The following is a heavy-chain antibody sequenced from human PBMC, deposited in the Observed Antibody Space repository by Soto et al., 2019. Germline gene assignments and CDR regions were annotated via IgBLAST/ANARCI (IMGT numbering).Heavy chain of an antibody. CDR3: ARVADIVLIPALDY. D-gene: IGHD2-8*02. J-gene: IGHJ4*02. Sequence: QVQLVQSGAEVKRPGASVNVSCKASGYTFTTYSLSWVLQAPGQGLEWMGWISPFNGDATYAQKFQDRVTLTTDTSTSTAYMELRRLRDDDTAVYYCARVADIVLIPALDYWGRGTLVIVSS. CDR1: GYTFTTYS. V-gene: IGHV1-18*04. CDR2: ISPFNGDA.